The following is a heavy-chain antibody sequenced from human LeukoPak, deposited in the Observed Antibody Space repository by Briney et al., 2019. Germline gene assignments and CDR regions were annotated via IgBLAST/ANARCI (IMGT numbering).Heavy chain of an antibody. CDR2: ISGSGGST. CDR1: GFTLSSYA. Sequence: PGGSLRLSCAASGFTLSSYAMSWVRQAPGKGLEWVSAISGSGGSTYYADSVKGRFTISRDNSKNTLYLQMNSLRAEDTAVYYCAKDLGYSSSWYTNYFDYWGQGTLVTVSS. V-gene: IGHV3-23*01. D-gene: IGHD6-13*01. CDR3: AKDLGYSSSWYTNYFDY. J-gene: IGHJ4*02.